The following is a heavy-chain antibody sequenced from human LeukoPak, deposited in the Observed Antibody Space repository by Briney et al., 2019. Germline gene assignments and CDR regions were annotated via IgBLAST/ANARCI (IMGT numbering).Heavy chain of an antibody. J-gene: IGHJ4*02. CDR2: ISAYNGNT. CDR3: ARDGIAAASSFDY. Sequence: GESLKISCKGSGYSFTSYWISWVRQAPGQGLEWMGWISAYNGNTNYAQKLQGRVTMTTDTSTSTAYMELRSLRSDDTAVYYCARDGIAAASSFDYWGQGTLVTVSS. CDR1: GYSFTSYW. V-gene: IGHV1-18*04. D-gene: IGHD6-13*01.